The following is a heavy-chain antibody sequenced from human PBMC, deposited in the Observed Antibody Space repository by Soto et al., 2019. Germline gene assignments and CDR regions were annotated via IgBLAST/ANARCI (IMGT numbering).Heavy chain of an antibody. CDR1: GFTFSSYA. CDR2: ISYDGSNK. V-gene: IGHV3-30-3*01. CDR3: ARDRASMVRGVIGY. D-gene: IGHD3-10*01. J-gene: IGHJ4*02. Sequence: QVQLVESGGGVVQPGRSLRLSCAASGFTFSSYAMHWVRQAPGKGLEWVAVISYDGSNKYYADSVKGRFTISRDNSKNTLYLQMNSLRAEDTAVYCCARDRASMVRGVIGYWGQGTLVTFSS.